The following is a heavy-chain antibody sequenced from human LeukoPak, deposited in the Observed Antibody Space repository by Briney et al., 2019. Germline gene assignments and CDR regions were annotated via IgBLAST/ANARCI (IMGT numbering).Heavy chain of an antibody. J-gene: IGHJ4*02. CDR1: GFTFSSYS. V-gene: IGHV3-21*01. D-gene: IGHD3-10*01. CDR3: ARDMSVVRGVTPHY. CDR2: ISSSSSYI. Sequence: GGSLRLSCAASGFTFSSYSMNWVRQAPGKGLEWVSSISSSSSYIYYADSVKGRFTISRDNSKNTLYLQMNSLRAEDTAVYYCARDMSVVRGVTPHYWGQGTLVTVSS.